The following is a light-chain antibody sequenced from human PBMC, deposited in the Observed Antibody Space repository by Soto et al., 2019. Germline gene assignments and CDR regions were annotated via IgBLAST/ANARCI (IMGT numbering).Light chain of an antibody. J-gene: IGLJ1*01. Sequence: QSVLTQPASVSGSPGQSITISCTGTSSDVGAYDYVSWYQQHPGTAPKLIIYDVAHRPSGVSDRFSVSKSGNMASLTISGLQAEDEAYYYCPSYSGITTLGVFGTGTKLTVL. V-gene: IGLV2-14*03. CDR3: PSYSGITTLGV. CDR1: SSDVGAYDY. CDR2: DVA.